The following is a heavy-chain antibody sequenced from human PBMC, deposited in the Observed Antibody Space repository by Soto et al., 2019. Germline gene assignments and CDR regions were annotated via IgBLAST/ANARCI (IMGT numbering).Heavy chain of an antibody. V-gene: IGHV1-18*01. CDR1: GYTFTSYG. J-gene: IGHJ6*02. Sequence: ASVKVSCKASGYTFTSYGISWVRQAPGRGLEWMGWISAYNGNTNYAQKLQGRVTMTTDTSTSTAYMELRSLRSDDTAVYYCARDRRYSSGWTLTAYYYYYGMDVWGQGTTVTVSS. D-gene: IGHD6-19*01. CDR2: ISAYNGNT. CDR3: ARDRRYSSGWTLTAYYYYYGMDV.